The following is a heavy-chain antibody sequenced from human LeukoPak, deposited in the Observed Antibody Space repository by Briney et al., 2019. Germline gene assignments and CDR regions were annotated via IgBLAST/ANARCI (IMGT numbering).Heavy chain of an antibody. D-gene: IGHD1-1*01. CDR2: ISSSSSYI. J-gene: IGHJ4*02. CDR3: AREKASTTGTTDYDY. V-gene: IGHV3-21*01. CDR1: GFTFSSYS. Sequence: GGSLRLSCAASGFTFSSYSMNWVRQAPGKGLEWVSSISSSSSYIYYADSVKGRFTISRDDAKNSLYLQMNSLRAGDTAVYYCAREKASTTGTTDYDYWGQGTLVTVSS.